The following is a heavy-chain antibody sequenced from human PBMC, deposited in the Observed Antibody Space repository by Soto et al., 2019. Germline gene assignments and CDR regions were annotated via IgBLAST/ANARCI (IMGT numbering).Heavy chain of an antibody. CDR1: GFTFXSYA. V-gene: IGHV3-23*01. D-gene: IGHD6-19*01. Sequence: GGSLRLSCAASGFTFXSYAMSWVRQAPGKGLEWVSAISGSGGSTYYADSVKGRFTISRDNSKNTPYLQMNSLRAEDTAVYYCAKETRADPRLAYRGQGTLVTVSS. CDR3: AKETRADPRLAY. CDR2: ISGSGGST. J-gene: IGHJ4*02.